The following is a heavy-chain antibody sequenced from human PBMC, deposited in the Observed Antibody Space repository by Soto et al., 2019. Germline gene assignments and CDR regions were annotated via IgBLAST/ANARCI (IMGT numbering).Heavy chain of an antibody. Sequence: ASVKVSCKASGFTLSISAMQWVRQARGQRLEWIGWINAGNGNTKYSQKFQGRVTITRDTSASTAYMELSSLRSEDTAVYYCARGGSLYWYFDLWGRGTLVTVSS. CDR1: GFTLSISA. CDR3: ARGGSLYWYFDL. D-gene: IGHD1-26*01. CDR2: INAGNGNT. J-gene: IGHJ2*01. V-gene: IGHV1-3*01.